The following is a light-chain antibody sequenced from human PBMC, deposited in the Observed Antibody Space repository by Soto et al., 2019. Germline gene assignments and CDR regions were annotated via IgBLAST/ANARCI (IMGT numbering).Light chain of an antibody. V-gene: IGKV4-1*01. CDR3: HQYYGNPS. CDR2: WAS. CDR1: QTILYNSYNKNY. Sequence: DIVLTQSPDSLAVSLGERATITCKSSQTILYNSYNKNYLAWYQQKPGQPPKLLIYWASTRESGVPDRFSGSGSGTYFTLTISSLQAEDVAVYYCHQYYGNPSFGQGTKLEIK. J-gene: IGKJ2*01.